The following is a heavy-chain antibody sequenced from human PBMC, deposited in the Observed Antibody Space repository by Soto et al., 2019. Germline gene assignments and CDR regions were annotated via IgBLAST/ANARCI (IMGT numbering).Heavy chain of an antibody. Sequence: TSETLSLTCTVSGGSISFSYWNWIRQPPGKGLEWIGYIYYSGTTNYNPSLKSRVTISVDLSKNRFSLRLSSVTTADTALYYCARTTAVPNTLRSRYFFDYWGQGTLVTVSS. J-gene: IGHJ4*02. CDR2: IYYSGTT. CDR1: GGSISFSY. D-gene: IGHD4-17*01. V-gene: IGHV4-59*01. CDR3: ARTTAVPNTLRSRYFFDY.